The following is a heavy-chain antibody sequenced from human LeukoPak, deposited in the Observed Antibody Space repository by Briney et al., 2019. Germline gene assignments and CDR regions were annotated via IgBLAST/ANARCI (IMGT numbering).Heavy chain of an antibody. Sequence: KPSETLSLTCTVSGGSISSSSYYWGWIRQPPGKGLEWIGSIYYSGSTYYNPSLKSRVTISVDTSKNQFSLKLSSVTAADTAVYYCAKGAAGTVWETGTIYYREYYYYYGMDVWGQGTTVTVSS. D-gene: IGHD6-13*01. CDR1: GGSISSSSYY. J-gene: IGHJ6*02. CDR3: AKGAAGTVWETGTIYYREYYYYYGMDV. V-gene: IGHV4-39*01. CDR2: IYYSGST.